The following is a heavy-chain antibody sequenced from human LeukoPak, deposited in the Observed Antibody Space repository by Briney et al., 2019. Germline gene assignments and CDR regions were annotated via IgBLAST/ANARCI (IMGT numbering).Heavy chain of an antibody. D-gene: IGHD4-17*01. CDR2: IIPIFGTA. V-gene: IGHV1-69*05. Sequence: ASVKVSCKASGGTFSSYAISWVRQAPGQGLEWMGGIIPIFGTANYAQKFQGRVTITTDESTSTAYMELSSLRSEDTAVYYCARDGTFMTTVTTYLDYWGQGTLVTVSS. CDR1: GGTFSSYA. J-gene: IGHJ4*02. CDR3: ARDGTFMTTVTTYLDY.